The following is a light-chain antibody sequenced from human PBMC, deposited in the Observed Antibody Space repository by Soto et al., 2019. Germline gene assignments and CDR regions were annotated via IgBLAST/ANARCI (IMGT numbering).Light chain of an antibody. Sequence: EIVMTQSPATLSVSPGERATLSCRASQSVSSSYLAWYQQKPGQAPRLLISAASGRATGIPDRFSGSGSGTDFSLTISRLEPEDFAVYYCQQYGSSPRTFGQGTKVDIK. CDR3: QQYGSSPRT. CDR1: QSVSSSY. V-gene: IGKV3-20*01. CDR2: AAS. J-gene: IGKJ1*01.